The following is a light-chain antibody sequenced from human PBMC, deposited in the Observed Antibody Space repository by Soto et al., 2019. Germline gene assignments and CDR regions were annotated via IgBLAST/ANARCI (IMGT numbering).Light chain of an antibody. V-gene: IGKV1-39*01. CDR3: QQSYSTPQYT. J-gene: IGKJ2*01. Sequence: DIQMPPSPSSLSASVGDRVTITCRASQSISSYLNWYQQKPGKAPKLLIYAASSLQSGVPSRFSGSGSGTDFTLTISSLQPEDFATYYCQQSYSTPQYTFGQGTKLEIK. CDR2: AAS. CDR1: QSISSY.